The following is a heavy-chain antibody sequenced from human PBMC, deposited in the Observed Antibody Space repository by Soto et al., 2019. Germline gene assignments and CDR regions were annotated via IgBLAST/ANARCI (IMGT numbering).Heavy chain of an antibody. D-gene: IGHD2-21*01. CDR2: IWHDGKNK. CDR1: GFTFSNYG. V-gene: IGHV3-33*01. Sequence: QVQLVESGGGVVQPGRSLRLSCAASGFTFSNYGIHWVRQAPGKGLEWVAVIWHDGKNKYYADSVEGRFTISRDNSKNTLYLQMNSLRAEDTAVYYCARDRGSDDPIDFWGQGTPVTVSS. CDR3: ARDRGSDDPIDF. J-gene: IGHJ4*02.